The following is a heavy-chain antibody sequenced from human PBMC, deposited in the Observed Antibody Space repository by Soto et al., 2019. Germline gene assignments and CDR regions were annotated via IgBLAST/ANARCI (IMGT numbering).Heavy chain of an antibody. Sequence: QPGGSLRLSCAASGFTFSIYWMSWVRQAPGKGLEWVANIKYDGSEEYYVDSVKGRFTISRDNAKNSLYLQMNSLRDEDSAVYYCVTDLNWQGHWGQGTLVTVSS. CDR3: VTDLNWQGH. J-gene: IGHJ4*02. CDR2: IKYDGSEE. V-gene: IGHV3-7*01. CDR1: GFTFSIYW.